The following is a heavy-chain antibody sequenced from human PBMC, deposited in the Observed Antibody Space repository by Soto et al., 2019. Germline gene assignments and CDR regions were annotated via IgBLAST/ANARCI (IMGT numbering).Heavy chain of an antibody. CDR2: IIPIFGTA. CDR1: GGTFSTYS. Sequence: QVQLVQSGAEVKKPGSSVKVSCKTSGGTFSTYSIVWVRQAPGEGLEWMGGIIPIFGTANYAQKFQDRVTITADKSTNTAFMELSSLKSEDTAMYYCASSSGNNYGVGTNSYLDYRGQGTLVTVSS. D-gene: IGHD1-26*01. V-gene: IGHV1-69*06. CDR3: ASSSGNNYGVGTNSYLDY. J-gene: IGHJ4*02.